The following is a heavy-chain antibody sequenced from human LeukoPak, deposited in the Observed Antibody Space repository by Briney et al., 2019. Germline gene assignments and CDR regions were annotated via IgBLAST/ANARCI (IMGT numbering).Heavy chain of an antibody. V-gene: IGHV3-23*01. CDR3: AKDRFEWFGGYLFDY. CDR1: GFTFSSYA. D-gene: IGHD3-10*01. Sequence: PGGSLRLSCAASGFTFSSYAMSWVRQAPGKGLEWVSAISGSGGSTYYADSVKGRFTISRDNSKNTLYLQMNSLRAEDTAVYYCAKDRFEWFGGYLFDYWGQGTLVTVSS. J-gene: IGHJ4*02. CDR2: ISGSGGST.